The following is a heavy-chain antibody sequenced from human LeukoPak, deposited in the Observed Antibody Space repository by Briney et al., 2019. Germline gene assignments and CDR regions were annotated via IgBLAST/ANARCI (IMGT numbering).Heavy chain of an antibody. D-gene: IGHD3-10*01. CDR1: GYTFTRYY. CDR3: AREGGVGSGSYWFDP. CDR2: INPSGGST. Sequence: ASVKVSCKASGYTFTRYYMHWVRQPPGQGLEWMGIINPSGGSTSYAQKFQGRVTMTRDTSISTAYMELSRLRSDDTAVYYCAREGGVGSGSYWFDPWGQATLVTVSS. V-gene: IGHV1-46*01. J-gene: IGHJ5*02.